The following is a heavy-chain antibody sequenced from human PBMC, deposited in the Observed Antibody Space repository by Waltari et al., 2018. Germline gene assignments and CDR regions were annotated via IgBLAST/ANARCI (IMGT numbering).Heavy chain of an antibody. D-gene: IGHD4-17*01. Sequence: QVQLQQWGAGLLKPSETLSLTCAVSGGSFSGYYWSWIRQPPGKGLEWIGEINHSGSTNYNPSLKSRVTISVDTSKNQFSLKLSSVTAADTAVYYCASLPPTVTHWGQGTLVTVSS. CDR2: INHSGST. CDR3: ASLPPTVTH. V-gene: IGHV4-34*01. CDR1: GGSFSGYY. J-gene: IGHJ4*02.